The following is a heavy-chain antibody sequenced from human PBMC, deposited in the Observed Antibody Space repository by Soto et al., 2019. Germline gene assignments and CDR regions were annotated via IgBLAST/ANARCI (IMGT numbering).Heavy chain of an antibody. V-gene: IGHV3-11*03. J-gene: IGHJ4*02. Sequence: GGSLRLSCAASGFTFSDYYMSWIRQAPGKGLEWVSYISSSSSYTNYADSVKGRFTISRDNAKNSLYLQMNSLRAEDTAVYYCSSVQYYYDSSGYYYSWGQGTLVTVSS. D-gene: IGHD3-22*01. CDR3: SSVQYYYDSSGYYYS. CDR2: ISSSSSYT. CDR1: GFTFSDYY.